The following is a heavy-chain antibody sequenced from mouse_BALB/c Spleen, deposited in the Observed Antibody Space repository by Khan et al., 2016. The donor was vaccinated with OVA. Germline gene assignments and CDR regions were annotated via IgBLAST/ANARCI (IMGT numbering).Heavy chain of an antibody. V-gene: IGHV2-6-7*01. D-gene: IGHD2-1*01. CDR2: IWGDGST. Sequence: QVQLKESGPGPVAPSQSLSITCTVSGFSLTGYGVNWVRQPPGKGLEWLGMIWGDGSTDYNSALKSRLSISKDNSKSQVFLKMNSLQTDDTARYDCARCYYANYREAMDYWGQGTSVTVTS. CDR1: GFSLTGYG. J-gene: IGHJ4*01. CDR3: ARCYYANYREAMDY.